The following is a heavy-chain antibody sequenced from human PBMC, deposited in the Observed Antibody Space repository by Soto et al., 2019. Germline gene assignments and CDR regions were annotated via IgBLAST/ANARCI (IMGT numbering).Heavy chain of an antibody. CDR3: ARDRYSYYDFWSGSLPYYYFGMDV. J-gene: IGHJ6*02. CDR1: GFTFSSYA. V-gene: IGHV3-23*01. CDR2: ISGSGGST. Sequence: PGGSLRLSCAASGFTFSSYAMNWVRQAPGKGLEWVSAISGSGGSTYYADSVKGRFTISRDNAKNSLYLQMNSLRAEDTAVYYCARDRYSYYDFWSGSLPYYYFGMDVWGQGTTVTVSS. D-gene: IGHD3-3*01.